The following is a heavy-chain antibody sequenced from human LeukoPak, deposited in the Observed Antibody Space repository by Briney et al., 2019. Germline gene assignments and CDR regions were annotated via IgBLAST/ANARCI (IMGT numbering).Heavy chain of an antibody. CDR3: ARSPTMIVVVITAYFDY. Sequence: GGSLRLSCAASGFTFDDYAMHWVRQAPGKGLEWVSGISWNSGSIGYADSVKGRFTISRDNAKNSLYLQMNSLRAEDTAVYYCARSPTMIVVVITAYFDYWGQGTLVTVSS. V-gene: IGHV3-9*01. D-gene: IGHD3-22*01. CDR2: ISWNSGSI. J-gene: IGHJ4*02. CDR1: GFTFDDYA.